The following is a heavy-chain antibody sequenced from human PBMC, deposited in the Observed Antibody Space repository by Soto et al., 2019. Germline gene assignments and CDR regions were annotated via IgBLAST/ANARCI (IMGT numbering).Heavy chain of an antibody. CDR2: IDPSDSYT. CDR1: GYSFTSYW. J-gene: IGHJ4*02. D-gene: IGHD3-22*01. CDR3: ARQIYDSDTGPNFRYYFDS. Sequence: GESLKISCKGSGYSFTSYWISWVRQMPGKGLEWMGRIDPSDSYTNYSPSFQGHVTISAHKSISTAYLQWSSLKASDTAMYYCARQIYDSDTGPNFRYYFDSWGKGTPVTVSS. V-gene: IGHV5-10-1*01.